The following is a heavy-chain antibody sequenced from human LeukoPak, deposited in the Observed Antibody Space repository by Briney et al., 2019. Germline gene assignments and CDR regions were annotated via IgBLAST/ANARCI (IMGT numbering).Heavy chain of an antibody. CDR3: AANSADYNTLGSSYKV. CDR2: ISYSGTT. J-gene: IGHJ4*02. Sequence: SETLSLTCTVSGGSISSSSPHFWAWIRQSPGKGLEWIGSISYSGTTYYNPSLKSRVTISVDTSENHFSLKLSSVTAADTAVYYCAANSADYNTLGSSYKVWGQGTLVTVSS. CDR1: GGSISSSSPHF. D-gene: IGHD3-10*01. V-gene: IGHV4-39*02.